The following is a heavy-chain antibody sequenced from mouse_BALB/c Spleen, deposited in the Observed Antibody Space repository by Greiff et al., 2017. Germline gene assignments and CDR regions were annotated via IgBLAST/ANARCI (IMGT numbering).Heavy chain of an antibody. D-gene: IGHD6-1*01. CDR2: ISSGSSTI. CDR1: GFTFSSFG. V-gene: IGHV5-17*02. CDR3: ARGKASFAY. Sequence: EVKVVESGGGLVQPGGSRKLSCAASGFTFSSFGMHWVRQAPEKGLEWVAYISSGSSTIYYADTVKGRFTISRDNPKNTLFLQMTSLRSEDTAMYYCARGKASFAYWGQGTLVTVSA. J-gene: IGHJ3*01.